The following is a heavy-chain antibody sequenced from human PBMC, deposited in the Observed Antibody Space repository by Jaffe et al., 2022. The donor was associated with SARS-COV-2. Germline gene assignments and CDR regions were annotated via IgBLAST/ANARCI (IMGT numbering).Heavy chain of an antibody. D-gene: IGHD2-15*01. CDR1: GFTFSSYG. V-gene: IGHV3-30*18. CDR2: ISYDGSNK. J-gene: IGHJ5*02. Sequence: QVQLVESGGGVVQPGRSLRLSCAASGFTFSSYGMHWVRQAPGKGLEWVAVISYDGSNKYYADSVKGRFTISRDNSKNTLYLQMNSLRAEDTAVYYCAKDRPDCSGGSCYSGWFDPWGQGTLVTVSS. CDR3: AKDRPDCSGGSCYSGWFDP.